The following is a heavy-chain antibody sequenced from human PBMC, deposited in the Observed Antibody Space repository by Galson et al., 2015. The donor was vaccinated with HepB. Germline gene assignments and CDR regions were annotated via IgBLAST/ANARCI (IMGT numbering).Heavy chain of an antibody. D-gene: IGHD3-10*01. V-gene: IGHV4-30-4*01. Sequence: TLSLTCSVSGGSISSGDYYWSWIRQPPGRGLEWIGHISYSGTTYYNPSLRSRVIVSVDTPNNQFSLKLSSVTAADTAVYYCARDHYYGPLDSWGQGTLVTVSS. CDR3: ARDHYYGPLDS. CDR2: ISYSGTT. J-gene: IGHJ4*02. CDR1: GGSISSGDYY.